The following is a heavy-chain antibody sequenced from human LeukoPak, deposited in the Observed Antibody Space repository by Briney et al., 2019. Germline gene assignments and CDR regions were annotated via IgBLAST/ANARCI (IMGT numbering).Heavy chain of an antibody. CDR2: IKSKTDGGTT. J-gene: IGHJ6*03. D-gene: IGHD5-18*01. CDR3: TTDRLPGYSYGVYYYYYMDV. V-gene: IGHV3-15*01. CDR1: GFTFSNAW. Sequence: GGSLRLSCAASGFTFSNAWMSWVRQAPGKGLEWVGRIKSKTDGGTTDYAAPVKGRFTISRDDSKNTLYLQMNSLKTEDTAVYYCTTDRLPGYSYGVYYYYYMDVWGKGTTVTISS.